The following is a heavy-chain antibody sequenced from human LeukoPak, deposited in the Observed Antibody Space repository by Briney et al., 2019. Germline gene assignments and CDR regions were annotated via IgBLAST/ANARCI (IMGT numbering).Heavy chain of an antibody. J-gene: IGHJ4*02. V-gene: IGHV3-74*01. CDR2: VNSDGSTT. Sequence: GGSLRLSCAASGFPFSNYWMHWVRQAPGKGLVWVSRVNSDGSTTNYEDSVKGRFTISRDNAENTLYMRMNSLRPEDTAVYYCARGYYSSSRFDSWGQGTLVVVSA. D-gene: IGHD6-13*01. CDR1: GFPFSNYW. CDR3: ARGYYSSSRFDS.